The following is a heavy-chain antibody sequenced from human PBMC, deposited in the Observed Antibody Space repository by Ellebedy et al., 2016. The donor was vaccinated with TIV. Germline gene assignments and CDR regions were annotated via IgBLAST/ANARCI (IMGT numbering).Heavy chain of an antibody. V-gene: IGHV3-33*01. J-gene: IGHJ4*02. CDR3: ASRLRLGELSPLDS. Sequence: PGGSLRLSCAASGFTFSNYGMHWVRQAPGKGLEWVATIWYDGSNKYYGDSVKGRFSISRDNSKNTLFLQMNSLRAEDTAVYHCASRLRLGELSPLDSWGQGTLVTVSS. CDR2: IWYDGSNK. CDR1: GFTFSNYG. D-gene: IGHD3-16*02.